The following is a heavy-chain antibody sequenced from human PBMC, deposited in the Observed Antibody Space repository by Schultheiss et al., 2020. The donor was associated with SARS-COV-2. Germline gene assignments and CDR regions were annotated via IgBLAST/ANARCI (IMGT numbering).Heavy chain of an antibody. CDR1: GFTFGDFA. CDR3: ARARYYDSSGYPDY. CDR2: ISSSSSYI. J-gene: IGHJ4*02. D-gene: IGHD3-22*01. V-gene: IGHV3-21*01. Sequence: GGSLRLSCTASGFTFGDFAMSWFRQAPGKGLEWVSSISSSSSYIYYADSVKGRFTISRDNAKNSLYLQMNSLRAEDTAVYYCARARYYDSSGYPDYWGQGTLVTVSS.